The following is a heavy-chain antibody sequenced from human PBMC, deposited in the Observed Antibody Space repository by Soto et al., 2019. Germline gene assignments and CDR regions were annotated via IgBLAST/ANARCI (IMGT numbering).Heavy chain of an antibody. J-gene: IGHJ6*02. CDR2: IIPIFGTT. CDR1: GGTFSSYT. D-gene: IGHD3-16*01. CDR3: ARRGGYYYGIDA. Sequence: SVKVSCKASGGTFSSYTMSWVRQAPGQGLEWMGGIIPIFGTTTYAHKFQGRVTITAAESTSTAYMELSSLGFDDTAVYYCARRGGYYYGIDAWG. V-gene: IGHV1-69*13.